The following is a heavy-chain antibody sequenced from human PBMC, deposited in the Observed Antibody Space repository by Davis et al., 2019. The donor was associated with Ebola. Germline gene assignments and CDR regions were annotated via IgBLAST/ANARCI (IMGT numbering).Heavy chain of an antibody. CDR2: ISSGGTHR. V-gene: IGHV3-21*06. Sequence: GESLKISCAASGFTFSTYWMHWVRQPPGKGLEWVSSISSGGTHRFYAGSVKGRCTITRDNAKNSLYLQMNSLRAEDTALYYCARGGGSNPDYYYYYMDVWGKGTPVTVSS. J-gene: IGHJ6*03. CDR3: ARGGGSNPDYYYYYMDV. D-gene: IGHD6-13*01. CDR1: GFTFSTYW.